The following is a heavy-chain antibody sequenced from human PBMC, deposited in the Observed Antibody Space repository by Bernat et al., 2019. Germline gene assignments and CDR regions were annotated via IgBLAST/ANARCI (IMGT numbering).Heavy chain of an antibody. V-gene: IGHV4-31*03. CDR2: IYYSGST. J-gene: IGHJ6*04. CDR1: GGSISSGGYY. Sequence: QVQLQESGPGLVKPSQTLSLTCTVSGGSISSGGYYWCWIRQHPGKGLEWIGYIYYSGSTYYNPSLKSRVTISVDTSKNQFSLKLSSVTAADTAVYYCARDLVQVQGVLDVWGKGTTVTVSS. D-gene: IGHD3-10*01. CDR3: ARDLVQVQGVLDV.